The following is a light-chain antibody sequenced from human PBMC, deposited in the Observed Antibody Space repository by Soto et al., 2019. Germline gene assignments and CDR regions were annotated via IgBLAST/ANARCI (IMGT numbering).Light chain of an antibody. CDR2: DVS. V-gene: IGLV2-14*01. CDR3: SAYTSSSTLYV. J-gene: IGLJ1*01. Sequence: QSALTQPASVSGSPGQSITISCTGTSTDVGGYNYVSWYQQHPGKAPKLMIYDVSKRPSGVSNRFSGSKSGNTASLNISGLQSEDEADYYCSAYTSSSTLYVFGTGTKLTVL. CDR1: STDVGGYNY.